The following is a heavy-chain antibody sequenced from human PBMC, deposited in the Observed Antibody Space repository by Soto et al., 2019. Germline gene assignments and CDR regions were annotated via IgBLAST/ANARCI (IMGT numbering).Heavy chain of an antibody. CDR3: ARGLKGYLHDFDY. CDR2: INAGNGNT. J-gene: IGHJ4*02. V-gene: IGHV1-3*01. Sequence: QVQLVQSGAEVRKPGASVKVSCKASGYTFTSYAMHWVRQAPGQRLEWMGWINAGNGNTKYSQKCQGRVTSTRDTSASTAYMELSSLRSEATAVYYCARGLKGYLHDFDYWGQGTLVTVSS. D-gene: IGHD5-18*01. CDR1: GYTFTSYA.